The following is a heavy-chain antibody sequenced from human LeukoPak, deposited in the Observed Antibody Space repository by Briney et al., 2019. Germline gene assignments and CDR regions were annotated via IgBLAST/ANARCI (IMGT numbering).Heavy chain of an antibody. J-gene: IGHJ6*03. CDR3: ARDRGYSSPSDDYYYYMDV. CDR2: IIPIFGTA. D-gene: IGHD6-6*01. CDR1: GGTFSSYA. V-gene: IGHV1-69*05. Sequence: SVKVSCKASGGTFSSYAISWVRQAPGQGLEWMGGIIPIFGTANYAQKFQGRVTITTDESTSTAYMELSSLRSEDTAVYYCARDRGYSSPSDDYYYYMDVWGKGTTVTVSS.